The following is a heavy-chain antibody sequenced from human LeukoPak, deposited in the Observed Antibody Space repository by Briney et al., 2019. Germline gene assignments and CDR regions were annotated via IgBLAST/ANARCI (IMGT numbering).Heavy chain of an antibody. CDR3: ARRPYYYDSLDY. CDR2: ISGSGGST. J-gene: IGHJ4*02. Sequence: PGGSLRLSCAASGFTFSSYGMSWVRQAPGKGLEWVSAISGSGGSTYYADSVKGRFTISRDSSKNTLYLQMNSLRAEDTAVYYCARRPYYYDSLDYWGQGTLVTVSS. D-gene: IGHD3-22*01. V-gene: IGHV3-23*01. CDR1: GFTFSSYG.